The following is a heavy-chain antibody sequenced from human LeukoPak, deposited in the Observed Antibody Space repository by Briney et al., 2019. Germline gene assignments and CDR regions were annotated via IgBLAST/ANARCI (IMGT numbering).Heavy chain of an antibody. CDR3: ARPRSGGSYDAFDI. Sequence: PERCLRLPRAASGFTFSSVGMHWVRQAPGPGLEWVACMWYHGNVKYYANSVKCRVAFSRDNSKNTLYLQLSSVRAEDTAVYYCARPRSGGSYDAFDIWGQGTMVTVSS. D-gene: IGHD2-15*01. J-gene: IGHJ3*02. V-gene: IGHV3-33*01. CDR2: MWYHGNVK. CDR1: GFTFSSVG.